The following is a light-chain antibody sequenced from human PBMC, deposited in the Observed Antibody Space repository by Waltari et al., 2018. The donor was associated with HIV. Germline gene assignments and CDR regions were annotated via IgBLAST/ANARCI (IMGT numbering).Light chain of an antibody. V-gene: IGLV5-45*03. CDR1: RGINVATCS. J-gene: IGLJ3*02. CDR2: YNSDSAT. Sequence: QTVLTQPSSLSASPGASASLTFTLRRGINVATCSVHWYPHKPGTPPHYLLRYNSDSATQPGSGVSSRFSGSKDNSANAAILLISGLQSEDEADYYCMIWHTNTWVFGGGTKLTVL. CDR3: MIWHTNTWV.